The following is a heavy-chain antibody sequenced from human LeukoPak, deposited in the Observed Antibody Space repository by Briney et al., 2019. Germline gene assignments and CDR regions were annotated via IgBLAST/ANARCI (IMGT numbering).Heavy chain of an antibody. D-gene: IGHD2-15*01. V-gene: IGHV1-18*01. J-gene: IGHJ6*02. CDR3: ARDSGDIVVVVAATLSDGMDV. CDR2: ISACNGNT. Sequence: ASVKVSCKASGYTFTSYGISWVRQAPGQGLEWMGWISACNGNTNYAQKLQGRVTMTTDTSTSTAYMELRSLRSDDTAVYYCARDSGDIVVVVAATLSDGMDVWGQGTTVTVSS. CDR1: GYTFTSYG.